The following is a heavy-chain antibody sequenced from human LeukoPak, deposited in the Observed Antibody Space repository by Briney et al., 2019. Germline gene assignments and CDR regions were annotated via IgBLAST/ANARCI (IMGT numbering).Heavy chain of an antibody. J-gene: IGHJ4*02. Sequence: PGGSLRLSCAASGFTFSSYWVNWVRQAPGKGLEWVANIKQDGSEKYYVDSVKGRFTISRDNAKNSLYLQMNSLRAEDTAVYYCARARGAYSSSTGLYWGQGTLVTVSS. V-gene: IGHV3-7*01. CDR2: IKQDGSEK. D-gene: IGHD6-6*01. CDR3: ARARGAYSSSTGLY. CDR1: GFTFSSYW.